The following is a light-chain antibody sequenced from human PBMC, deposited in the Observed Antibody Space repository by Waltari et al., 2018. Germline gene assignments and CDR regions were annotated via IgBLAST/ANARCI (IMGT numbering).Light chain of an antibody. CDR1: QSILYNSNDKNY. CDR3: QKYYRRRT. J-gene: IGKJ1*01. V-gene: IGKV4-1*01. Sequence: DIVMTQSPDSLAVSLGERATINGKSSQSILYNSNDKNYLAWYQQKPGQPPKLLIYWASVRQSGVPDRFSGSGAGTDFTLTISSLQADDVAVYYCQKYYRRRTFGQGTKLEIK. CDR2: WAS.